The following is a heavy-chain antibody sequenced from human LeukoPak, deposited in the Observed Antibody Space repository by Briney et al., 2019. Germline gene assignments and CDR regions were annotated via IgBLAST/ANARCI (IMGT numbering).Heavy chain of an antibody. V-gene: IGHV1-2*02. CDR3: ARVGDGSGFFGWYFDL. CDR1: GYTFTGYY. D-gene: IGHD6-19*01. CDR2: INPNSGGT. J-gene: IGHJ2*01. Sequence: ASVKVSCKASGYTFTGYYMHWLRQAPGQGLEWMGWINPNSGGTNYAQKFQGRVTMTRDTSISTAYMELSRLRSDDTAVYYCARVGDGSGFFGWYFDLWGRGTLVTVSS.